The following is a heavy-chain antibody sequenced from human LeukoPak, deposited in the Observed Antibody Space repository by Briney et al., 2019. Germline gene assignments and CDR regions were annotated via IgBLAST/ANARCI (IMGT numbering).Heavy chain of an antibody. V-gene: IGHV4-59*10. CDR1: GGSFSGYY. J-gene: IGHJ3*02. CDR3: ARKSSISADAFDI. Sequence: SETLSLTCAVYGGSFSGYYWSWIRQPAGKGLEWIGRIYTSGSTNYNPSLKSRVTMSVDTSKNQFSLKLSSVTAADTAVYYCARKSSISADAFDIWGQGTMVTVSS. D-gene: IGHD3-9*01. CDR2: IYTSGST.